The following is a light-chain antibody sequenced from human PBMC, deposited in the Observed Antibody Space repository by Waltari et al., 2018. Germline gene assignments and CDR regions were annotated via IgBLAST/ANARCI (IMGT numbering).Light chain of an antibody. CDR1: QGVSTY. V-gene: IGKV1-8*01. CDR3: QQYHTYPWT. CDR2: ASS. J-gene: IGKJ1*01. Sequence: AIRMTQSPASLSASTGDRVTISCRASQGVSTYLAWYQQKPGKAPSLLIYASSTLESGVPSKFGGSGSGTDFTLTISCLQSEDFATYYCQQYHTYPWTFGQGTKVEI.